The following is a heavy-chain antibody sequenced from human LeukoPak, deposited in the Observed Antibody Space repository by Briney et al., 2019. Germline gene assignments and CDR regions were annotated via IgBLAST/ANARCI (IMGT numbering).Heavy chain of an antibody. CDR2: INHSGST. V-gene: IGHV4-34*01. CDR3: ARVSLDYYDSSGPGGFQH. D-gene: IGHD3-22*01. Sequence: PSETLSLTCGVYGGSFSGYYWTWIRQPPGKGLEWIGEINHSGSTNYNPSLKSRVTISVDTSKNQFSLKLSSVTAADTAVYYCARVSLDYYDSSGPGGFQHWGQGTLVTVSS. J-gene: IGHJ1*01. CDR1: GGSFSGYY.